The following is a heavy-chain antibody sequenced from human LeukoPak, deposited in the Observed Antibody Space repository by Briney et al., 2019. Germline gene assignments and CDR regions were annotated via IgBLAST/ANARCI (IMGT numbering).Heavy chain of an antibody. CDR1: GYTFTSYG. CDR3: ARDGIYCTNGVCRFDY. CDR2: ISAYNGNT. D-gene: IGHD2-8*01. J-gene: IGHJ4*02. V-gene: IGHV1-18*01. Sequence: ASVKVSCKASGYTFTSYGISWVRQAPGQGLEWMGWISAYNGNTNYAQKLQGRVTTTTDTSTSTAYMELRSLRSDDTAVYYCARDGIYCTNGVCRFDYWGQGTLVTVSS.